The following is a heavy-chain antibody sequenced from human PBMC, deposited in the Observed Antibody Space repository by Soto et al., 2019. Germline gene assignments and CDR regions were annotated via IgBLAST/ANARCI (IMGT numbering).Heavy chain of an antibody. J-gene: IGHJ1*01. CDR2: IIPIFGPT. CDR3: ASSGGRDYYDTSGYG. V-gene: IGHV1-69*12. D-gene: IGHD3-22*01. Sequence: QVQLVQSGAEVKKPGSSVKVSCKASGGTFSNYALSWVRQAPGQGLEWMGDIIPIFGPTHNAQKLQGRVTITADDATSTPYMELSRLRAEDTAVSSWASSGGRDYYDTSGYGWGQGTLVTVYS. CDR1: GGTFSNYA.